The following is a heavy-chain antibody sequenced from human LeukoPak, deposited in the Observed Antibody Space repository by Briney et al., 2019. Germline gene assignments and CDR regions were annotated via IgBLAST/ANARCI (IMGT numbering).Heavy chain of an antibody. V-gene: IGHV4-34*01. J-gene: IGHJ6*02. CDR1: GGSFSGYY. Sequence: SETLSLTCAVYGGSFSGYYWSWIRQPPGKGLEWIGEINHSGSTNYNPSLKSRVTISVDTSKNQFSLKLSSVTAADTAVYYCARRVDFWSGYSPEIYGMDVWGQGTTVTVSS. CDR2: INHSGST. CDR3: ARRVDFWSGYSPEIYGMDV. D-gene: IGHD3-3*01.